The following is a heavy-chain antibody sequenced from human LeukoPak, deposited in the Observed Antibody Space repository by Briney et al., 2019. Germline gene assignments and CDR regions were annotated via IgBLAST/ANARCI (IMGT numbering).Heavy chain of an antibody. D-gene: IGHD6-19*01. CDR3: AREIVAGHYFDY. J-gene: IGHJ4*02. CDR1: GFTVSSNY. CDR2: IYSGGST. Sequence: PGGSLRLSCAASGFTVSSNYMSWVRQAPGKGLEWVSLIYSGGSTYYADSVKGRFTISRDNSKNTLYLQMNSLRAEDTAVYYCAREIVAGHYFDYWGQGTLVTVSS. V-gene: IGHV3-53*01.